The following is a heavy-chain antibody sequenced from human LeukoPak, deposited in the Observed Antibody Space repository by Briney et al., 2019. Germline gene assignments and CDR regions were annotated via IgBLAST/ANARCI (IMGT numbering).Heavy chain of an antibody. CDR3: AARALATCGGDCYSYFFDD. V-gene: IGHV3-23*01. CDR2: ISGSASST. D-gene: IGHD2-21*02. J-gene: IGHJ4*02. Sequence: GGSLRLSCAPSGFSPRRYAMSSVSQAPGTGLEWVSAISGSASSTYYADSVKGRFTISRDNSKTTLYLQMNSLRAEDTAVYYCAARALATCGGDCYSYFFDDGGQGTLVTVSS. CDR1: GFSPRRYA.